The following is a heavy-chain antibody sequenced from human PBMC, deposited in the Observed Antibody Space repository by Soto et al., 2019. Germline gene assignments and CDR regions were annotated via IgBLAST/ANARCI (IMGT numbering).Heavy chain of an antibody. CDR3: ATEEWELHYYYYGMDV. V-gene: IGHV1-24*01. D-gene: IGHD1-26*01. CDR2: FDPEDGET. Sequence: GASVKVSCKVSGYTLTELSMHWVRQAPGKGLEWMGGFDPEDGETIYAQKFQGRVTMTEDTSTDTAHMELSSLRSEDTAVYYCATEEWELHYYYYGMDVWGQGTTVTVSS. J-gene: IGHJ6*02. CDR1: GYTLTELS.